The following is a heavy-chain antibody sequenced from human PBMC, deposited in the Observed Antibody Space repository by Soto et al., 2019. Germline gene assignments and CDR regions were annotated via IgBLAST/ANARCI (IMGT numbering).Heavy chain of an antibody. CDR1: GDSYSISTYS. CDR2: IYQSGVT. V-gene: IGHV4-30-2*01. J-gene: IGHJ5*02. CDR3: AGMPYTSGLRFDP. Sequence: TSETLSLTCDMSGDSYSISTYSWSWIRQPPGKALQWIGFIYQSGVTSYNPSLASRVSISLDRSNNQCSLKLKSVTAADTAVYFCAGMPYTSGLRFDPWGPGTLVTVSS. D-gene: IGHD6-19*01.